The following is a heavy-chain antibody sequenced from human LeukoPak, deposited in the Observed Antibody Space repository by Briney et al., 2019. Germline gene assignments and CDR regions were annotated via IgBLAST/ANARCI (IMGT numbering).Heavy chain of an antibody. CDR2: IYYSGST. J-gene: IGHJ4*02. CDR3: ARHTFIVGAVDY. CDR1: GGSISSYY. V-gene: IGHV4-59*08. D-gene: IGHD1-26*01. Sequence: SETLPLTCTVSGGSISSYYWSWIRQPPGKGLEWIGYIYYSGSTNYNPSLKSRVTISVDTSKNQFSLKLSSVTAADTAVYYCARHTFIVGAVDYWGQGTLVTVSS.